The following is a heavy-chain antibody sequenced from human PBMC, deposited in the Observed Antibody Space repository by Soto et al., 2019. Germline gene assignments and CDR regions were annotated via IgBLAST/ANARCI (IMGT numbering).Heavy chain of an antibody. CDR2: IIPIFGTA. CDR3: ARDVDYDSSGSPEGGFDY. Sequence: ASVKVSCKASGGTFSSYAISWVRQAPGQGLEWMGGIIPIFGTANYAQKFQGRVMITADESTSTAYMELSSLRSEDTAVYYCARDVDYDSSGSPEGGFDYWGQGTLVTVSS. CDR1: GGTFSSYA. J-gene: IGHJ4*02. V-gene: IGHV1-69*13. D-gene: IGHD3-22*01.